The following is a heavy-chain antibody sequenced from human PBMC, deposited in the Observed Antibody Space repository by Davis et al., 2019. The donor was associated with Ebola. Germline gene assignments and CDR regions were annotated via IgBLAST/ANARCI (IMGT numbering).Heavy chain of an antibody. CDR1: AFTFSSYS. Sequence: GGSLRLSCAASAFTFSSYSMNWVRQAPGKGLEWVSSISSSSSYIYYADSVKGRFTISRDNAKNSLYLQMNSLRAEDTAVYYCARERAVVHLDYWGQGTLVTVSS. CDR2: ISSSSSYI. J-gene: IGHJ4*02. V-gene: IGHV3-21*01. D-gene: IGHD6-19*01. CDR3: ARERAVVHLDY.